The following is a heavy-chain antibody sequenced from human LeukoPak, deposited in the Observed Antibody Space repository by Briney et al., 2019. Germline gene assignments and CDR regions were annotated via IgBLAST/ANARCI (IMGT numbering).Heavy chain of an antibody. V-gene: IGHV3-23*01. CDR2: ISGGGGTT. CDR1: EFTFGNYV. CDR3: AKVGYSGYELYYFDY. J-gene: IGHJ4*02. D-gene: IGHD5-12*01. Sequence: GGSLRLSCAASEFTFGNYVMSWVRQAPGEGLEWVSVISGGGGTTYYADSVKGRFTISRDNSRNTLYLQMNSLRAEDTAVYYCAKVGYSGYELYYFDYWGQGTLVTVSS.